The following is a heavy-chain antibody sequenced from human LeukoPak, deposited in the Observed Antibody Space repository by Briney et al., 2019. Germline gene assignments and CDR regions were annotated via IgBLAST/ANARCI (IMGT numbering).Heavy chain of an antibody. CDR3: ARDRVNWNYLSSVDY. D-gene: IGHD1-7*01. V-gene: IGHV3-11*04. Sequence: LSLTCTVSGGSVSSSSYYWGWLRQAPGKGLEWVSYISSSGSTIYYADSVKGRFTISRDNTKNSLYLQMNSLRAEDTAVYYCARDRVNWNYLSSVDYWGQGTLVTVSS. J-gene: IGHJ4*02. CDR2: ISSSGSTI. CDR1: GGSVSSSSYY.